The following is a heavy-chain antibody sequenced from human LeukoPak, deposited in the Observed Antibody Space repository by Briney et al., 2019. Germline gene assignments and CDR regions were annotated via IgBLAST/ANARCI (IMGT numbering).Heavy chain of an antibody. CDR3: ARVAYDFWSGYYPYYYYGMDV. CDR2: IIPIFGTA. D-gene: IGHD3-3*01. V-gene: IGHV1-69*13. Sequence: SVKVSCKASGGTFSSYAISWVRQAPGQGLEWMGGIIPIFGTANYAQKFQGRVTITADESTSTAYMELSSLRSEDTAVYYCARVAYDFWSGYYPYYYYGMDVWGQGTTVTVSS. CDR1: GGTFSSYA. J-gene: IGHJ6*02.